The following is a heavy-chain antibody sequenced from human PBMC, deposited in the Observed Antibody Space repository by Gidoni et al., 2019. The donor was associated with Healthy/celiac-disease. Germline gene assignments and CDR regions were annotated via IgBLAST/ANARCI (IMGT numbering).Heavy chain of an antibody. J-gene: IGHJ1*01. D-gene: IGHD6-19*01. CDR2: IWYDGSNK. Sequence: QVQLVESGGGVVQPGRSLRLSCAASGFTFSSYGMHWVRQAPGKGLEWVAVIWYDGSNKYYADSVKGRFTISRDNSKNTLYLQMNSLRAEDTAVYYCARGRREAVADPHEYFQHWGQGTLVTVSS. V-gene: IGHV3-33*01. CDR3: ARGRREAVADPHEYFQH. CDR1: GFTFSSYG.